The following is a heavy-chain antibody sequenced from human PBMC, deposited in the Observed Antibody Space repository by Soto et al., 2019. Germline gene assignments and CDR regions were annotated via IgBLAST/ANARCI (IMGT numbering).Heavy chain of an antibody. CDR1: GYTFTSYG. V-gene: IGHV1-18*04. J-gene: IGHJ5*02. CDR2: ISAYNGNT. CDR3: ARVAYSYGLNWFDP. D-gene: IGHD5-18*01. Sequence: GASVKVSCKAPGYTFTSYGISWVRQAPGQGLEWMGWISAYNGNTNYAQKLQGRVTMTTDTSTSTAYMELRSLRSDDTAVYYCARVAYSYGLNWFDPWGQGTLVTVSS.